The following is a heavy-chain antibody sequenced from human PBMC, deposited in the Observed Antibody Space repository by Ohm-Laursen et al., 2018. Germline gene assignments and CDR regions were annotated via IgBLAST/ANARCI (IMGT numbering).Heavy chain of an antibody. V-gene: IGHV3-33*01. CDR3: AREHNAFDI. CDR2: IRYDGSNK. Sequence: SLRLSCAASGFTFSSYGMHWVRQAPGKGLEWVAVIRYDGSNKYYADSVKGRFAISRDNSKNTLYLQMNSLRAGDTAVYYCAREHNAFDIWGQGTMVTVSS. J-gene: IGHJ3*02. CDR1: GFTFSSYG.